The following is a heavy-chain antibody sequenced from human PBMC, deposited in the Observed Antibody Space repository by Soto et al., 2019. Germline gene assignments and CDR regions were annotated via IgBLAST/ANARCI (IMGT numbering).Heavy chain of an antibody. D-gene: IGHD3-22*01. Sequence: GESLKISCKGSGYSFTSFWIGWVRQMPGKGLEWMGIIYPGDSDTRYSPSFQGQVTLSADKSISTAYLQWSSLKASDTAIYYCAISSGYYAHACDIWGQGTMVTVSS. CDR2: IYPGDSDT. CDR3: AISSGYYAHACDI. J-gene: IGHJ3*02. V-gene: IGHV5-51*01. CDR1: GYSFTSFW.